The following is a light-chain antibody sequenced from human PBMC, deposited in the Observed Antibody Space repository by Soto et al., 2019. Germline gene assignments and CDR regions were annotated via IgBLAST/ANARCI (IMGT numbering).Light chain of an antibody. CDR3: GTWDSSLSAVV. V-gene: IGLV1-51*01. CDR2: DND. CDR1: TSNIGDNY. J-gene: IGLJ2*01. Sequence: QSVLTQPPAVSAAPGQKLTISCAGTTSNIGDNYVSWYQQVPGAAPKLLMCDNDKRPSGIPDRFSGSKSGTSATLGITGLQTGDEADYYCGTWDSSLSAVVFGGGTKVTVL.